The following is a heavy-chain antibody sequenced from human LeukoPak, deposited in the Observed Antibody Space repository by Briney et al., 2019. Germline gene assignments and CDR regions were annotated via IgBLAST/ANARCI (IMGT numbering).Heavy chain of an antibody. Sequence: PGGSLRLSCAASGFTFSSYSMNWVRQAPGKGLEWVSYISSSSSTIYYADSVKGRFTISRDNAKNSLYLQMNSLRAEDTAVYYCARARSPGDYWGQGTLVTVSS. D-gene: IGHD1-26*01. CDR1: GFTFSSYS. J-gene: IGHJ4*02. CDR2: ISSSSSTI. CDR3: ARARSPGDY. V-gene: IGHV3-48*04.